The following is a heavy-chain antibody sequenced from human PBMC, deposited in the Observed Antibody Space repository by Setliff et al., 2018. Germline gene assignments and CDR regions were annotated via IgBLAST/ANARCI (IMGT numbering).Heavy chain of an antibody. J-gene: IGHJ4*02. V-gene: IGHV3-7*01. CDR1: GGSISGHY. CDR3: ARDGGEY. CDR2: IKQDGSEK. D-gene: IGHD3-16*01. Sequence: ETLSLTCTVSGGSISGHYWSWVRQAPGKGLEWVANIKQDGSEKYYVDSVKGRFTISRDNAKNSLCLQMNSLRAEDTAVYYCARDGGEYWGQGTLVTVSS.